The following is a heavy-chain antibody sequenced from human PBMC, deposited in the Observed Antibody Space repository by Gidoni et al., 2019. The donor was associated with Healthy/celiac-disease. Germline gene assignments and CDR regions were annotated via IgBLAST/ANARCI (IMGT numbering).Heavy chain of an antibody. CDR2: INHSGST. D-gene: IGHD4-17*01. CDR3: ARGELRWPFDY. J-gene: IGHJ4*02. Sequence: QVQLQQWGAGLLKPSETLSLTCAVYGGSFSGYYWSWIRQPPGKGLEWIGEINHSGSTNYNPSLKRRVTISVDTSKNQFSLKLSSVTAADTAVYYCARGELRWPFDYWGQGTLVTVSS. V-gene: IGHV4-34*01. CDR1: GGSFSGYY.